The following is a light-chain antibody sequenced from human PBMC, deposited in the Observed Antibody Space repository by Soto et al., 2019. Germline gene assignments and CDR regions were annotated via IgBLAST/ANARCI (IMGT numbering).Light chain of an antibody. J-gene: IGKJ1*01. CDR3: LQDHDYPRT. V-gene: IGKV1-6*01. CDR1: QDISKD. CDR2: SAT. Sequence: AIQMTQSPTSLSASVGDRVIITCRASQDISKDLGWYQQKPGKASKFLIYSATSTQSGVPSTFSGSGFGTDFTLTISSLQPEDFATYYCLQDHDYPRTFGQGTKVEF.